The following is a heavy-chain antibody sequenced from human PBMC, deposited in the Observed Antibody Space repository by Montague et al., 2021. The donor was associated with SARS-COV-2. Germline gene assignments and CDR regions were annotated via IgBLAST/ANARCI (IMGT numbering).Heavy chain of an antibody. Sequence: PALVKPTQTLTLTCTFSGISLSTSGVGVAWIRQPPGKALEWLALIYCVDDERYSPSMRSRLTITKDTSENQVVLRMTNMDPMDTATYYCAPLGFDSRSYYTPHNWFDLWGQGILVTVSS. CDR1: GISLSTSGVG. V-gene: IGHV2-5*02. D-gene: IGHD3-10*01. CDR2: IYCVDDE. CDR3: APLGFDSRSYYTPHNWFDL. J-gene: IGHJ5*02.